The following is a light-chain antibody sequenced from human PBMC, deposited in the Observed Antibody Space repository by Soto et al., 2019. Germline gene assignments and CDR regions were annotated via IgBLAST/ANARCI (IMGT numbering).Light chain of an antibody. J-gene: IGLJ2*01. CDR2: SNN. CDR3: AAWDDSLSGVV. V-gene: IGLV1-44*01. Sequence: QSVLTQPPSASGTPGQRVTMSCSGGNSNIGSHTVNWYQHLPGTAPTLLIFSNNQRPSGVPARFSGSKSGTSASLAISGLQSGDEADYYCAAWDDSLSGVVFGGGTKVTVL. CDR1: NSNIGSHT.